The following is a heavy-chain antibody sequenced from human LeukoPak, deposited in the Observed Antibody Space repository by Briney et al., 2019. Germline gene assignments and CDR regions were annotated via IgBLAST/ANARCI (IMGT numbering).Heavy chain of an antibody. J-gene: IGHJ2*01. V-gene: IGHV4-30-4*01. CDR2: IYYSGST. CDR1: GGSISSCDYY. CDR3: ARDLVDYYGSGSYYNPDWYFDL. D-gene: IGHD3-10*01. Sequence: SETLSLTCTVSGGSISSCDYYWSWIRQPPGKGLEWIGYIYYSGSTYYNPSLKSRVTISVDTSKNQFSLKLSSVTAADTAVYYCARDLVDYYGSGSYYNPDWYFDLWGRGTLVTVSS.